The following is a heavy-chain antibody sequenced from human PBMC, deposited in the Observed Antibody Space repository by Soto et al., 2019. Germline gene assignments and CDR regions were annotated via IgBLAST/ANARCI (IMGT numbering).Heavy chain of an antibody. V-gene: IGHV3-23*01. J-gene: IGHJ4*02. CDR1: GFNFKRFA. Sequence: GGSLRLSCEASGFNFKRFAMGWVRQARGEGLEWVSGISCCGGSTSYADSVKGRFSLARDDSKNTLSLQLNSLRVEDTARYYCAKADGEQWLIPHLDNWGQGTLVTVSS. CDR3: AKADGEQWLIPHLDN. CDR2: ISCCGGST. D-gene: IGHD6-19*01.